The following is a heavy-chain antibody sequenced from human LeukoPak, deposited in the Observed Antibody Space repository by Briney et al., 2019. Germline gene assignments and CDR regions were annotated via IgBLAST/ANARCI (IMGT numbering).Heavy chain of an antibody. CDR1: DGSISGTNYY. J-gene: IGHJ6*03. V-gene: IGHV4-39*06. CDR3: ARVTQYDTSAYSRNYYYVDV. D-gene: IGHD3-22*01. CDR2: IHHRGTV. Sequence: SETLSLTCTVSDGSISGTNYYWAWFRRPPGKGPEWIGNIHHRGTVYYNPSLKSRVTISVDTSKNQFPLNLVSVTAADTAVYFCARVTQYDTSAYSRNYYYVDVWGKGTTVTVSS.